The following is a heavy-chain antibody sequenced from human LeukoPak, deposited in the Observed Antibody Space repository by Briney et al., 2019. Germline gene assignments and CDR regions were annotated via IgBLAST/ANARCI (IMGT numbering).Heavy chain of an antibody. CDR2: INHSGST. V-gene: IGHV4-34*01. J-gene: IGHJ6*03. CDR1: GGSISNYY. CDR3: ARVGPYYYDSSGYYNARYYCYYYMDV. Sequence: SETLSLTCTVSGGSISNYYWSWIRQPPGKGLEWIGEINHSGSTNYNPSLKSRVTISVDTSKNQFSLKLSSVTAADTAVYYCARVGPYYYDSSGYYNARYYCYYYMDVWGKGTTVTVSS. D-gene: IGHD3-22*01.